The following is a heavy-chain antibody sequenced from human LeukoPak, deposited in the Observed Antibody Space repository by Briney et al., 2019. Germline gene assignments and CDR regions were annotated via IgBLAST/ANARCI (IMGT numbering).Heavy chain of an antibody. CDR2: INPNSGGT. CDR1: GYTLTGYY. CDR3: ARWGGYSHYYYMDV. J-gene: IGHJ6*03. D-gene: IGHD5-12*01. V-gene: IGHV1-2*06. Sequence: GASVKVSCKASGYTLTGYYMHWVRQAPGQGLEWMGRINPNSGGTNYAQKFQGRVTMTRDTSISTAYMELSRLRSDDTAVYYCARWGGYSHYYYMDVWGKGTTVTVSS.